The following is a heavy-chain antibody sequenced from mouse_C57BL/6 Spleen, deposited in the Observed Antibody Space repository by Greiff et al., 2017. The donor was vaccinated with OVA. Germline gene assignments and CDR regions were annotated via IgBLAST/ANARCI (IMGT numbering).Heavy chain of an antibody. CDR1: GYTFTDYY. J-gene: IGHJ2*01. D-gene: IGHD6-1*01. V-gene: IGHV1-26*01. CDR2: INPNNGGT. Sequence: EVKLQQSGPELVKPGASVKISCKASGYTFTDYYMNWVKQSHGKSLEWIGDINPNNGGTSYNQKFKGKATLTVDKSSSTAYMELRSLTSEDSAVYYCASASHDYWGQGTTLTVSS. CDR3: ASASHDY.